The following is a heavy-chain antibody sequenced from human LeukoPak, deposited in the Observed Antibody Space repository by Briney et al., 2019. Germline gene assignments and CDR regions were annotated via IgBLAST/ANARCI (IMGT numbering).Heavy chain of an antibody. V-gene: IGHV3-30-3*01. CDR3: ARDRIWAGNQYYYYYGMDV. CDR2: ISYDGSNK. J-gene: IGHJ6*02. D-gene: IGHD4-23*01. Sequence: PGGSLRLSCAASGFTFSSYAMHWVRQAPGKGLEWVAVISYDGSNKYYADSVKGRFTISRDNSKNTLYLQMNSLRAEDTAVYYCARDRIWAGNQYYYYYGMDVWGQGTTVTVSS. CDR1: GFTFSSYA.